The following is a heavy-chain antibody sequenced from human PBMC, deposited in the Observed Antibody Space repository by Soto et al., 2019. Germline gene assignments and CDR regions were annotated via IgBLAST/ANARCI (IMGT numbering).Heavy chain of an antibody. J-gene: IGHJ6*02. CDR2: IYHSGST. CDR3: ARGRYGEYYYYYGMYV. Sequence: SETLSLTCAVSGGSISSSNWWSWVRQPPGKGLEWIGEIYHSGSTNYNPSLKSRVTISVDKSKNQFSLKLSSVTAADTAVYYCARGRYGEYYYYYGMYVWGQGTTVTVSS. V-gene: IGHV4-4*02. CDR1: GGSISSSNW. D-gene: IGHD4-17*01.